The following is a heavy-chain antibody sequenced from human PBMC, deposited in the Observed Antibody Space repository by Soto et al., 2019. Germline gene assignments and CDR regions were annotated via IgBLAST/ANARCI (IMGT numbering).Heavy chain of an antibody. CDR2: INTDGSST. D-gene: IGHD3-10*01. V-gene: IGHV3-74*01. CDR1: GFTFSSFW. CDR3: AMRGVDTFGLSY. Sequence: EVQLVESGGGLVQPGGSLRLSCAVSGFTFSSFWMHWVRQAPGEGLVWVSRINTDGSSTCYADSVKGRFTISRDNAKNTLYLQMNSLRVEDTAMYYCAMRGVDTFGLSYWGQGTLVTVSS. J-gene: IGHJ4*02.